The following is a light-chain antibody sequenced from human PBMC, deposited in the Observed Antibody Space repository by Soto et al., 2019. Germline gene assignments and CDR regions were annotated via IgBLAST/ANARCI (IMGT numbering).Light chain of an antibody. Sequence: EIVMTQSPATLSVSPGERATLSCRASQSVSSSLAWYQQKPGQAPRLLIYSAYTRAPGIPARFSGSGSGTEFNLTISSLQSEDFAVCYCQQYNNWYTFGQGTNLEIK. V-gene: IGKV3D-15*01. CDR3: QQYNNWYT. CDR1: QSVSSS. J-gene: IGKJ2*01. CDR2: SAY.